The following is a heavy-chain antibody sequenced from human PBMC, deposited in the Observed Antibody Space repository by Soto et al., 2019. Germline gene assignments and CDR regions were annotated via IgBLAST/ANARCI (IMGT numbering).Heavy chain of an antibody. CDR2: ITASEGTT. J-gene: IGHJ3*02. D-gene: IGHD1-7*01. CDR3: AKCMQAYWNYDAHHI. Sequence: PGGSLRVSCAASGFTFSSYSMSWVRQAPGKGLEWVAHITASEGTTYYADSVKGRFTISRDTSRNTLYLQMNSLRAEGTALYYCAKCMQAYWNYDAHHIWGQGTMVTVSS. CDR1: GFTFSSYS. V-gene: IGHV3-23*01.